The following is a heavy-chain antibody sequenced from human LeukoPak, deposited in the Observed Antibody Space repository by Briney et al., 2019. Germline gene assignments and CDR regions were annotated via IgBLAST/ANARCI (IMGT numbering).Heavy chain of an antibody. V-gene: IGHV4-39*01. CDR3: ARHPVGRWGELSSPDY. J-gene: IGHJ4*02. CDR1: GDSISSSSYY. Sequence: SETLSLTCTVSGDSISSSSYYWGWIRQPPGKGLEWIGSFYYSVTTYYNESLKSRVTLSVDTSKDVFSLKLSSVTAADTAVYYCARHPVGRWGELSSPDYWGRGTLVTVSS. CDR2: FYYSVTT. D-gene: IGHD3-16*02.